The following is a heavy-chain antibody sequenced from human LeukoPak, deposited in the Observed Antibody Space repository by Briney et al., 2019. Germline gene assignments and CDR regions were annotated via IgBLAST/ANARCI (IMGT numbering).Heavy chain of an antibody. J-gene: IGHJ4*02. CDR2: ISAYNGNT. V-gene: IGHV1-18*01. CDR1: GYTFTSYG. CDR3: ARDLYSSGWSLADY. Sequence: ASVKVSCKASGYTFTSYGISWVRQAPGQGLEWMGWISAYNGNTNYSQKLQGRVTMTTDTSTSKAYMELRSLRSDEPAVYFCARDLYSSGWSLADYWGQGTLVTVSS. D-gene: IGHD6-19*01.